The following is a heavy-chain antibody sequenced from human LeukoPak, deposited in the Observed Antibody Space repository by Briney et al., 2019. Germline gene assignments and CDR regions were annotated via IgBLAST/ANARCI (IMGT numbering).Heavy chain of an antibody. V-gene: IGHV3-23*05. CDR2: IDISGGAT. CDR3: ANEIRPNDY. Sequence: GGSLRLSCAASGFPFSSHAMCWVRQAPGKGLEWVSSIDISGGATWYADSVRGRFTISRDNSKNTLYLQMTSMRVEDTALYYCANEIRPNDYWGQGTLVSVSS. D-gene: IGHD3-16*01. J-gene: IGHJ4*02. CDR1: GFPFSSHA.